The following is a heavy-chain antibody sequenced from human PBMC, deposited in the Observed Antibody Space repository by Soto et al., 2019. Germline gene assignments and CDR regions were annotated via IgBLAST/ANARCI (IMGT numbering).Heavy chain of an antibody. CDR2: IYHSGST. D-gene: IGHD2-2*01. CDR1: SGSISSSNW. V-gene: IGHV4-4*02. CDR3: ARDRLGYCSSTSCYGRGWFDP. J-gene: IGHJ5*02. Sequence: SETLSLTCAVSSGSISSSNWWSWVRQPPGKGLEWIGEIYHSGSTNYNPSLKSRVTISVDKSKNQFSLKLSSVTAADTAVYYCARDRLGYCSSTSCYGRGWFDPWGQGTLVTVSS.